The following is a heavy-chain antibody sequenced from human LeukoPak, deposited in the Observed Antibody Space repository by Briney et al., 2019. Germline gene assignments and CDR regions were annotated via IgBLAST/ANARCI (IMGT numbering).Heavy chain of an antibody. Sequence: PSETLSLTCTVSGGSISSSSYYWGWIRQPPGKGLEWIGSIYYSGSTYYNPSLKSRVTISVDTSKNQFSLKLSSVTAADTAVYYCARGSIAAHGGFDPWGQGTLVTVSS. D-gene: IGHD6-13*01. J-gene: IGHJ5*02. V-gene: IGHV4-39*07. CDR3: ARGSIAAHGGFDP. CDR1: GGSISSSSYY. CDR2: IYYSGST.